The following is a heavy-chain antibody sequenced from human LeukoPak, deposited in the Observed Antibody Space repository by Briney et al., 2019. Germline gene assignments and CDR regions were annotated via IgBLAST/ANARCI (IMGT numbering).Heavy chain of an antibody. D-gene: IGHD6-19*01. CDR1: GGSFSGYY. CDR2: INHSGST. V-gene: IGHV4-34*01. CDR3: ARSGSGWYGDYNWFDP. J-gene: IGHJ5*02. Sequence: SETLSLTCAVYGGSFSGYYWSWIRQPSGKGLEWIGEINHSGSTNYNPSLKSRVTISVDTSKNQFSLKLSSVTAADTALYYCARSGSGWYGDYNWFDPWGQVTLVTVSS.